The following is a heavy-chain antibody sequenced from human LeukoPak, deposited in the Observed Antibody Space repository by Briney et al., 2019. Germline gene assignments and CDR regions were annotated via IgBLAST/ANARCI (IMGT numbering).Heavy chain of an antibody. CDR2: MNPNSGNT. CDR1: GYTFTSYA. D-gene: IGHD6-19*01. J-gene: IGHJ4*02. CDR3: ARVGYSSGWYWVYYFDY. Sequence: ASVKVSCKASGYTFTSYAMNWVRQAPGQGLEWMGWMNPNSGNTGYAQKFQGRVTMTRNTSISTAHMELSSLRSEDTAVYYCARVGYSSGWYWVYYFDYWGQGTLVTVSS. V-gene: IGHV1-8*02.